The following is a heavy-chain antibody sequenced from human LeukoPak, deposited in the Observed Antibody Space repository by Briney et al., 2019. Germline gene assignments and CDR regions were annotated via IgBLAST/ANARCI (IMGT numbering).Heavy chain of an antibody. J-gene: IGHJ5*02. Sequence: SETLSLTCTVSGGSISSSSYYWGWIRQPPGKGLEWIGSIYYSGSTYYNPSLKSRVTISVDTSKNQFSLKLSSVTAADTAVYYCARVKETTRVEFDPWGQGTLVTVSS. CDR2: IYYSGST. CDR1: GGSISSSSYY. CDR3: ARVKETTRVEFDP. D-gene: IGHD4-17*01. V-gene: IGHV4-39*07.